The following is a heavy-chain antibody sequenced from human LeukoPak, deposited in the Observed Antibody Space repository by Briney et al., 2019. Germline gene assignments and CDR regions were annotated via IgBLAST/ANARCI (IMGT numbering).Heavy chain of an antibody. CDR3: ARLADTAVANYYLDY. D-gene: IGHD2-21*02. Sequence: SETLSLTCTASGVSISNYFWSWIRQPPGKGLEWIGYIFISGGTNYNPSLKSRVTMSEDRSKNQFSLKLSSVTAADTAVYYCARLADTAVANYYLDYWGQGTLVTVSS. J-gene: IGHJ4*02. V-gene: IGHV4-4*09. CDR2: IFISGGT. CDR1: GVSISNYF.